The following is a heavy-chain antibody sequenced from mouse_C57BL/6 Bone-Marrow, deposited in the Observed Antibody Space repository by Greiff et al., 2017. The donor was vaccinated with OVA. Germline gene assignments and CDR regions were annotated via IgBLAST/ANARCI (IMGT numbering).Heavy chain of an antibody. Sequence: VQLQQSGAELVRPGASVKLSCTASGFNIKDDYMHWVKQRPEQGLEWIGWIDPENGDTEYASKFQGKATITADTSSNTAYLQLSSLTSEDTAVYYCTNPIYYDYDVFAYWGQGTLVTVSA. CDR1: GFNIKDDY. CDR2: IDPENGDT. CDR3: TNPIYYDYDVFAY. J-gene: IGHJ3*01. V-gene: IGHV14-4*01. D-gene: IGHD2-4*01.